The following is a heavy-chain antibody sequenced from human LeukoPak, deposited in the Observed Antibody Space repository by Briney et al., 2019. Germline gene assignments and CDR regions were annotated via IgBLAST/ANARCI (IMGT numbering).Heavy chain of an antibody. J-gene: IGHJ5*02. V-gene: IGHV4-4*07. Sequence: SETLSLTCTVSGGSISSYYWSWIRQPAGKGLEWIGRIYTRGRTKYNPSLKRRVTISVDTSKTQFSLKLRSVTAAATAVYYCAREREAMVRGVIAIWFDPWGQGTLVTVSS. CDR1: GGSISSYY. CDR2: IYTRGRT. CDR3: AREREAMVRGVIAIWFDP. D-gene: IGHD3-10*01.